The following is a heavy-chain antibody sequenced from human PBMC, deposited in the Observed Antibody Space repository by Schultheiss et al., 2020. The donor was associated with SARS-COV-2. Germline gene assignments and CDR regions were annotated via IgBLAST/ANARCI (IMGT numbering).Heavy chain of an antibody. CDR2: ISSSSSYI. J-gene: IGHJ3*02. CDR3: ASGRGYYDSSGTNAFDI. V-gene: IGHV3-21*04. D-gene: IGHD3-22*01. CDR1: GFTFSSYS. Sequence: GESLKISCAASGFTFSSYSMNWVRQAPGKGLEWVSSISSSSSYIYYADSVKGRFTISRDNAKNSLYLQMNSLRAEDTAVYYCASGRGYYDSSGTNAFDIWGQGTMVTVSS.